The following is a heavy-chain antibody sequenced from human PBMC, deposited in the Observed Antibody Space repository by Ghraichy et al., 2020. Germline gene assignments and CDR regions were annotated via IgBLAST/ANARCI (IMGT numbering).Heavy chain of an antibody. CDR3: ARGGYCSGGSCYSLDDWFDP. Sequence: GGSLRLSCAASGFTFSSYSMNWVRQAPGKGLEWVSYISSSSSTIYYADSVKGRFTISRDNAKNSLYLQMNSLRAEDTAVYYCARGGYCSGGSCYSLDDWFDPWGQGTLVTVSS. J-gene: IGHJ5*02. D-gene: IGHD2-15*01. V-gene: IGHV3-48*04. CDR1: GFTFSSYS. CDR2: ISSSSSTI.